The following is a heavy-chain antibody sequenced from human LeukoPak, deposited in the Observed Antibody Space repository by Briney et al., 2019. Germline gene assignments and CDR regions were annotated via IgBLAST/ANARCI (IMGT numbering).Heavy chain of an antibody. CDR3: ARDMECSGTTCYSDGVDV. CDR1: GFTFSSYW. D-gene: IGHD2-2*01. Sequence: GGSLRLSCAASGFTFSSYWMSWVRQAPGTGLEWVAVIWYDGSNKYYAESVKGRFIISRDNSKNIVYLQMNSLRTDDTAVYFCARDMECSGTTCYSDGVDVWGQGTTVTVSS. J-gene: IGHJ6*02. V-gene: IGHV3-33*08. CDR2: IWYDGSNK.